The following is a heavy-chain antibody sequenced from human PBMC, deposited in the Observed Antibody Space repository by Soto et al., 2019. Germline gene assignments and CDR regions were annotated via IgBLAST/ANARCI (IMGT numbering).Heavy chain of an antibody. CDR3: ARWSYYGSGSYHDY. Sequence: SETLSLTCTVSGGSISSYYWSWIRQPPGKGLEWIGYIYYSGSTNYNPSLKSRVTIPVDTSKNQFSLKLSSVTAADTAVYYCARWSYYGSGSYHDYWGQGTLVTVSS. D-gene: IGHD3-10*01. V-gene: IGHV4-59*01. CDR2: IYYSGST. J-gene: IGHJ4*02. CDR1: GGSISSYY.